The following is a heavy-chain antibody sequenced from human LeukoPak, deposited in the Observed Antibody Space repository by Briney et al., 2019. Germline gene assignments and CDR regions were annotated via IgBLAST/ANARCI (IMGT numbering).Heavy chain of an antibody. J-gene: IGHJ4*02. V-gene: IGHV4-34*01. CDR1: GGSFSGYY. CDR2: INHSGST. Sequence: PSETLSLTCAVYGGSFSGYYWIWIRQPPGKGLEWIGEINHSGSTNYNPSLESRVTISVDTSTKQFSLKLSSVTAADTAVYYCARALHGGSYFLDYWGQGTLVTVSS. CDR3: ARALHGGSYFLDY. D-gene: IGHD1-26*01.